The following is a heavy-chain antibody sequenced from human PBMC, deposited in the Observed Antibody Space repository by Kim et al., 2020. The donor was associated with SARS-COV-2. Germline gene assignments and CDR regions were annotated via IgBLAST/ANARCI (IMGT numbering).Heavy chain of an antibody. CDR1: GGTFSSYA. J-gene: IGHJ6*02. CDR3: ARDLVEFFGDQAHYYGMDV. V-gene: IGHV1-69*13. D-gene: IGHD3-16*01. Sequence: SVKVSCKASGGTFSSYAISWVRQAPGQGLEWMGGIIPIFGTANYAQKFQGRVTITADESTSTAYMELSSLRSEDTAVYYCARDLVEFFGDQAHYYGMDVWGQGTTVTVSS. CDR2: IIPIFGTA.